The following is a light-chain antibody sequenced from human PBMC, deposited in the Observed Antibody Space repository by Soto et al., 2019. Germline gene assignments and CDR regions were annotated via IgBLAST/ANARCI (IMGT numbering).Light chain of an antibody. CDR2: AAS. CDR1: QSISSY. Sequence: DIQMTQSPSSLCASVGDRVTIACRASQSISSYLNWYQQKPGKAPKLLIYAASSLQSGVPSRFSGSGPGTDFTLTISSLQPEDFATYYCQQSFTTPRTFGQGTKVDIK. J-gene: IGKJ1*01. CDR3: QQSFTTPRT. V-gene: IGKV1-39*01.